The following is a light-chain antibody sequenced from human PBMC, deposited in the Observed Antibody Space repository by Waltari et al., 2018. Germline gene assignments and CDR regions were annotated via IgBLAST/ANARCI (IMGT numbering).Light chain of an antibody. CDR3: QQYYRTPLT. J-gene: IGKJ4*01. V-gene: IGKV4-1*01. CDR1: QSVLYSSNNKNY. CDR2: WAS. Sequence: DIVMTQSPDSLAVSLGERATINCQSSQSVLYSSNNKNYLAWYQQKPGQTPKLLIYWASTRESGVPDRFSGSGSGTDFTLTISSLQAEDVAVYYCQQYYRTPLTFGGGTKVEIK.